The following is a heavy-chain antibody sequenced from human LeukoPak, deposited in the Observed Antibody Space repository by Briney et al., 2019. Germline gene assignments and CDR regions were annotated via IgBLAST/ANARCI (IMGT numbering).Heavy chain of an antibody. V-gene: IGHV1-8*03. Sequence: ASVKVSCKASGYTFTSYDINWVRQATGQGLEWMGWMNPNSGNTGYAQKFQGRVTITRNTSISTAYMELSSLRSEDTAVYYCARVVRGTSCLDYWGQGTLVTVSS. D-gene: IGHD2-2*01. CDR1: GYTFTSYD. CDR2: MNPNSGNT. J-gene: IGHJ4*02. CDR3: ARVVRGTSCLDY.